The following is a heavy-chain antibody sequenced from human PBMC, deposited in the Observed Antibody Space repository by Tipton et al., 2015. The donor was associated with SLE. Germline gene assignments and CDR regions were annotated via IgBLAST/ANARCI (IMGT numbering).Heavy chain of an antibody. CDR3: ARDAFGYYDILTGKNHDAFDL. V-gene: IGHV4-38-2*02. D-gene: IGHD3-9*01. CDR1: GYPISTGFS. CDR2: FYRLGRT. Sequence: TLSLTCDVSGYPISTGFSWGWIRQPPGKGLEWIGNFYRLGRTYYNPSLDSRATISLDASKNQFSLNLRSVTAADTAMYYCARDAFGYYDILTGKNHDAFDLWGRGTMVTVSS. J-gene: IGHJ3*01.